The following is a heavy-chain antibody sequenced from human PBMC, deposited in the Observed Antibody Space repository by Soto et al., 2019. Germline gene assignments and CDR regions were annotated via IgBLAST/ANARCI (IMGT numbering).Heavy chain of an antibody. Sequence: GGSLRLSCAASGFTFSDYYMSWIRQAPGKGLEWVSYISSSGSTIYYADSVKGRFTISRDNAKNSLYLQMNSLRAEDTAVYYCARAPRGAAAGENYYYYYYMDVWGKGTTVTVSS. CDR2: ISSSGSTI. CDR1: GFTFSDYY. V-gene: IGHV3-11*01. J-gene: IGHJ6*03. D-gene: IGHD6-13*01. CDR3: ARAPRGAAAGENYYYYYYMDV.